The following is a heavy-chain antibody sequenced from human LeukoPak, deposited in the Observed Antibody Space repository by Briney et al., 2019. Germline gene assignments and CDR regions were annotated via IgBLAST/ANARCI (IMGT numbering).Heavy chain of an antibody. CDR1: GFTFSSYS. D-gene: IGHD1-7*01. Sequence: GGSLRLSCAASGFTFSSYSMNWVRQAPGKGLEWVSSISSSSSYIYYADSVKGRFTISRDNAKNSLYLQMNSLRAEDTAVYYCARNYEDDYYYGMDVWGQGTTVTVSS. CDR2: ISSSSSYI. J-gene: IGHJ6*02. CDR3: ARNYEDDYYYGMDV. V-gene: IGHV3-21*04.